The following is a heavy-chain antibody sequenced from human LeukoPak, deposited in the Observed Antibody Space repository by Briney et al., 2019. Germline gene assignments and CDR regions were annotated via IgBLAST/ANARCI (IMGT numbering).Heavy chain of an antibody. CDR1: GFTFDDYA. CDR2: ISWNSGSI. Sequence: GRSLRLSCAASGFTFDDYAMHWVRQAPGKGLEWVSGISWNSGSIGYADSVKGRFTISRDNAKNSLYLQMNSLRAEDTALNYCAKGSDEGISGIDYWGQGTLVTVSS. CDR3: AKGSDEGISGIDY. J-gene: IGHJ4*02. V-gene: IGHV3-9*01. D-gene: IGHD3-3*02.